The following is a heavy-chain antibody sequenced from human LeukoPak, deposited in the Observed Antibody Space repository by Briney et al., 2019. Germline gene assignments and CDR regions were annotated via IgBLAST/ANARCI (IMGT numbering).Heavy chain of an antibody. D-gene: IGHD6-6*01. V-gene: IGHV4-34*01. CDR2: INHSGST. CDR1: GGSFSGYY. CDR3: ARGRIAACYFDY. J-gene: IGHJ4*02. Sequence: PSETLSLTCAVYGGSFSGYYWSWIRQPPGKGLEWIGEINHSGSTNYNPSLKSRVTISVDTSKNQFSLKLSSVAAADTAVYYCARGRIAACYFDYWGQGTLVTVSS.